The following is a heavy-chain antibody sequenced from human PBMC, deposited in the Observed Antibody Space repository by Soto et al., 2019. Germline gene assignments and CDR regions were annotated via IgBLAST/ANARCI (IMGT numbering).Heavy chain of an antibody. Sequence: PGGSLRLSCAASGFTFSSYAMSWVRQAPGKGLEWVSAISGSGGSTYYADSVKGRFTISRDNSKNTLYLQMNSLRAEDTAVYYCAKDSSTAYYDILTGPRKNVRRLYYMDVWGKGTTVTVSS. CDR3: AKDSSTAYYDILTGPRKNVRRLYYMDV. D-gene: IGHD3-9*01. V-gene: IGHV3-23*01. CDR2: ISGSGGST. J-gene: IGHJ6*03. CDR1: GFTFSSYA.